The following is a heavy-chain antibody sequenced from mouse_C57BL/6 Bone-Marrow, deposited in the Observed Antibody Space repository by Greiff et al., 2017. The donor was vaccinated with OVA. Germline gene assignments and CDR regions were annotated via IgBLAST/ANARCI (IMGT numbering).Heavy chain of an antibody. CDR2: IWSGGST. CDR1: GFPLTSYG. CDR3: ARGDIYYYGAGYFDV. V-gene: IGHV2-2*01. J-gene: IGHJ1*03. D-gene: IGHD1-1*01. Sequence: VHLVESGPGLVQPSQSLSITCTVSGFPLTSYGVHWVRQSPGKGLEWLGVIWSGGSTDYNAAFISRLSISKDNSKSQVFFKMNSLQADDTAIYYCARGDIYYYGAGYFDVWGTGTTVTVSS.